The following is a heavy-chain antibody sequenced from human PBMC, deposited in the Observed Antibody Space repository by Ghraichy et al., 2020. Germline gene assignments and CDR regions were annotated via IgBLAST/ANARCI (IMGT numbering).Heavy chain of an antibody. Sequence: SETLSLTCTVSGGSISSSSYWGWIRQPPGKGLEWIGTMYYSGSTHYNPSLKSRVTISVDTSKNQFSLKLSSVTAADTAVYYCARHGDSSGWYDWYFDLWGRGTLVTVSS. V-gene: IGHV4-39*01. CDR2: MYYSGST. CDR1: GGSISSSSY. J-gene: IGHJ2*01. CDR3: ARHGDSSGWYDWYFDL. D-gene: IGHD6-19*01.